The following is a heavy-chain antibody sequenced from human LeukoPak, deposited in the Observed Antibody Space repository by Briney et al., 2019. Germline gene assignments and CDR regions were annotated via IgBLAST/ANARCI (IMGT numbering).Heavy chain of an antibody. CDR3: AKVELVRGVNYFDY. J-gene: IGHJ4*02. V-gene: IGHV3-23*01. D-gene: IGHD3-10*01. Sequence: GGSLRLSSAASGFTFSSYAMSWVRQAPGKRLEWVAAISGSGGSTYYAGSVKGRFTISRDNSKNTLYLQMNRLRAEDTAVYYSAKVELVRGVNYFDYWGQGTLVTVSS. CDR1: GFTFSSYA. CDR2: ISGSGGST.